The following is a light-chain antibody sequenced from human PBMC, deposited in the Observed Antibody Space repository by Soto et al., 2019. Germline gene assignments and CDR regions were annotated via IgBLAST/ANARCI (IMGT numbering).Light chain of an antibody. J-gene: IGKJ1*01. V-gene: IGKV4-1*01. CDR3: QQYYSTPWT. Sequence: DIVMPPYPDSLAVSLGERATINCKSSQSVLYSSNNKNYLAWYQQKPGQPPKLLIYWASTRESGVPDRFSGSGSGTDFTLTISSLQAEDVAVYYCQQYYSTPWTFGQGTKVDI. CDR1: QSVLYSSNNKNY. CDR2: WAS.